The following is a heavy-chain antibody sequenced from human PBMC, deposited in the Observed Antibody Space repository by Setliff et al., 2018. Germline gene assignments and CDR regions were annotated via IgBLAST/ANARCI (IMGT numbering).Heavy chain of an antibody. Sequence: ASVKVSCKASGYTFSDYYMQWVRQAPGQGLEWMGFISLYDGHTNYAQNFQGRLTVTTDTSTSTAYMELSSLRFDDTAVYYCARGNPAERYEYWGQGTLVTVSS. CDR2: ISLYDGHT. J-gene: IGHJ1*01. D-gene: IGHD5-12*01. CDR1: GYTFSDYY. V-gene: IGHV1-2*02. CDR3: ARGNPAERYEY.